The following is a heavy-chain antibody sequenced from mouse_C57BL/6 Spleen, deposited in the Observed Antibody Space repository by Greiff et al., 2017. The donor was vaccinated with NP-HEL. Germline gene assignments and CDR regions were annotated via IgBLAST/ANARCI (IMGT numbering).Heavy chain of an antibody. V-gene: IGHV1-42*01. CDR2: INPSTGGT. CDR3: AREANGSSSYYAMDY. J-gene: IGHJ4*01. D-gene: IGHD1-1*01. CDR1: GYSFTGYY. Sequence: VQLQQSGPELVKPGASVKISCKASGYSFTGYYMNWVKQSPEKSLEWIGEINPSTGGTTYNQKFKAKATLTVAKSSSTAYMQLKSLTSEDSAVYYCAREANGSSSYYAMDYWGQGTSVTVSS.